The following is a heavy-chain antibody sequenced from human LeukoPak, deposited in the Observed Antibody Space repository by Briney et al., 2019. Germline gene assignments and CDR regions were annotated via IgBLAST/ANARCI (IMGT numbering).Heavy chain of an antibody. D-gene: IGHD3-9*01. V-gene: IGHV3-30*04. J-gene: IGHJ6*02. CDR3: ARDLIRMTYYDILTGYYPCAMDV. CDR1: GFTFSSYA. CDR2: ISYDGSNK. Sequence: GGSLRLSCAASGFTFSSYAMHWVRQAPGKGLEWVAVISYDGSNKFYADSVRGRFTISRDNSKNTLYLQMNSLRAEDTAVYYCARDLIRMTYYDILTGYYPCAMDVWGQGTTVTVSS.